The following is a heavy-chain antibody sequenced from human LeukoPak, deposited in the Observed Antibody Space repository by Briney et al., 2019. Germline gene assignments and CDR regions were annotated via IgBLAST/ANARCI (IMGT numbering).Heavy chain of an antibody. D-gene: IGHD1-26*01. V-gene: IGHV4-59*01. Sequence: SETLSLTCTVSGGSISSYYWSWIRQPPGKGLEWIGYIYTSGSTNCNPSLKSRVTMSIDTSKNRFSLKLSSVTAADTAVYYCARGGWELELDYWGQGILVTVSS. CDR3: ARGGWELELDY. CDR1: GGSISSYY. J-gene: IGHJ4*02. CDR2: IYTSGST.